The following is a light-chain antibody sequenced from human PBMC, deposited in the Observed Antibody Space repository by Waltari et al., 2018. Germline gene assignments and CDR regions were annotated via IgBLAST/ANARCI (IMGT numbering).Light chain of an antibody. CDR1: SSDVGGYNY. CDR3: CSFTSRSTWV. J-gene: IGLJ3*02. CDR2: DVS. V-gene: IGLV2-14*01. Sequence: QSALTQPASVSGSPGQSITISCTGTSSDVGGYNYVPWYQQHPGKAPKLLIFDVSYRPSGVSDRFSGSKSGNTASLTISGLQAEDESDYYCCSFTSRSTWVFGGGTKLTVL.